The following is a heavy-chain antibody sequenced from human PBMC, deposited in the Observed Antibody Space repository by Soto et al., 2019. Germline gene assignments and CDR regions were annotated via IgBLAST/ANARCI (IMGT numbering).Heavy chain of an antibody. Sequence: QVQLVQSGAEVKKPGSSVKVSCKASGGTFSSYASSWVRQAPGQGLEWMGGIIPIFGTANYAKKFQGRVTITADESTSPAYMEISSLRSEDTAVYCCESHSYGYLPHDYRGMYVWGQGATGTFSS. J-gene: IGHJ6*02. V-gene: IGHV1-69*12. CDR2: IIPIFGTA. CDR3: ESHSYGYLPHDYRGMYV. CDR1: GGTFSSYA. D-gene: IGHD5-18*01.